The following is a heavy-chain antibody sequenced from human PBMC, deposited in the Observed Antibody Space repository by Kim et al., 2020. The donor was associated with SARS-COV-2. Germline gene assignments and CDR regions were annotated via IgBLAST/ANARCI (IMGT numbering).Heavy chain of an antibody. CDR1: GYSFTSYW. CDR2: IYPGDSDT. V-gene: IGHV5-51*01. J-gene: IGHJ6*02. Sequence: GASLKISCKGSGYSFTSYWIGWVRQMPGKGLEWMGIIYPGDSDTRYSPSFQGQVTISADKSISTAYLQWSSLKASDTAMYYCARLNYDILTGISYGMDVWGQGTTVTVSS. CDR3: ARLNYDILTGISYGMDV. D-gene: IGHD3-9*01.